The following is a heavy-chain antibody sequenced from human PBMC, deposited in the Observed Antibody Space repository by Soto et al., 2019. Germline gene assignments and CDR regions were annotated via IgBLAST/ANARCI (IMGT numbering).Heavy chain of an antibody. V-gene: IGHV4-34*01. J-gene: IGHJ5*02. Sequence: QVQLQQWGAGLLKPSETLSLTCAVYGGSFSGYYWSWIRQPPGKGLEWIGEINHSGSTNYNPSLKSRVTISVDTSKNQFSLQLSSVTAADTAVYYCARTLHPQNPQIRAAAGHRRGFFDPWGQGTLVTVSS. CDR2: INHSGST. CDR3: ARTLHPQNPQIRAAAGHRRGFFDP. CDR1: GGSFSGYY. D-gene: IGHD6-13*01.